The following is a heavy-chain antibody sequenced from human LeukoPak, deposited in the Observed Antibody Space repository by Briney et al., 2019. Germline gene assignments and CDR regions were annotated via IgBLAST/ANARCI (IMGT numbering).Heavy chain of an antibody. V-gene: IGHV4-59*01. CDR3: ARDYSGSSLDY. Sequence: SETLSLTCTVSGGSISSYYWSWIRQPPGKGLEWIGYIYYSGSTHYNPSLKSRVTISVDTSKNQFSLKLSSVTAADTAVYYCARDYSGSSLDYWGQGTLVTVSS. CDR1: GGSISSYY. D-gene: IGHD1-26*01. J-gene: IGHJ4*02. CDR2: IYYSGST.